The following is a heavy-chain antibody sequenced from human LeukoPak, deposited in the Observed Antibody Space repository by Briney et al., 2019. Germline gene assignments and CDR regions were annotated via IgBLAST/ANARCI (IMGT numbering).Heavy chain of an antibody. V-gene: IGHV4-39*01. CDR1: GGSVSSGSYY. J-gene: IGHJ4*02. CDR3: ARHNPYRSSWYHTTRGAY. CDR2: IYYSGST. Sequence: SETLSLTGTVSGGSVSSGSYYWSRIRQPPGKGLEWIGYIYYSGSTYYNPSLKSRVTISVDTSKNQFSLKLSSATAADTAVYYCARHNPYRSSWYHTTRGAYWGQGTLVTVSS. D-gene: IGHD6-13*01.